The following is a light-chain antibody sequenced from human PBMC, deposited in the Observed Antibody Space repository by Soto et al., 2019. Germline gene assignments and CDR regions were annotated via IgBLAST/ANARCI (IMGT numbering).Light chain of an antibody. CDR1: QTVSNN. Sequence: RVMTQFPATLSVSPGAKATLSCRARQTVSNNLAWYQQKPGQAPRLLIYFASTRATGVPARFSGSGSGTEFTLTISNLQSEDSAVYYCQHYNEWPLTFGGGTKLETK. V-gene: IGKV3-15*01. CDR2: FAS. J-gene: IGKJ4*01. CDR3: QHYNEWPLT.